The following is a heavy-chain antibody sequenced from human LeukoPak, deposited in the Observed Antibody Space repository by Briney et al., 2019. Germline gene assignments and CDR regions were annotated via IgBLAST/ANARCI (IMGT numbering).Heavy chain of an antibody. CDR1: GDSISSSSYY. CDR3: AREAYCSGGTCSLNWFDP. Sequence: PSETLSLTCTVSGDSISSSSYYWGWIRQPPGKGLEWIGSIYYSGSTYYNPSLKSRVTISVDTSKNQFSLKLSSVTAADTAVYYCAREAYCSGGTCSLNWFDPWGQGTLVTVSS. J-gene: IGHJ5*02. CDR2: IYYSGST. V-gene: IGHV4-39*07. D-gene: IGHD2-15*01.